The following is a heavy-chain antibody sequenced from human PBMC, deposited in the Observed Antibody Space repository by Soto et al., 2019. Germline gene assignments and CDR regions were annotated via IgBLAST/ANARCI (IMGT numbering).Heavy chain of an antibody. CDR1: GGSISSYY. J-gene: IGHJ4*02. D-gene: IGHD3-10*01. CDR3: ARSPQSIRGVTIFDY. CDR2: IYYSGST. Sequence: SETLSLTCTVSGGSISSYYWSWIRQPPGKGLEWIGYIYYSGSTNYNPSLKSRVTISVDTSKNQFSLKLSSVTAADTAVYYCARSPQSIRGVTIFDYWGQGTLVTVSS. V-gene: IGHV4-59*01.